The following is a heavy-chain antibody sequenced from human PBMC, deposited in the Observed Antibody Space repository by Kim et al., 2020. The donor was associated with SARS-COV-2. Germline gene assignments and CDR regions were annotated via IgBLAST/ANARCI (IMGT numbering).Heavy chain of an antibody. Sequence: GGSLRLSCAASGFTFSSYSMNWVRQAPGKGLEWVSYISSSSSTIYYADSVKGRFTISRDNAKNSLYLQMNSLRDEDTAVYYCARGGEGSYFDWLLYDRSTGRSFASLQLPFDYWGQGTLVTVSS. CDR1: GFTFSSYS. CDR2: ISSSSSTI. CDR3: ARGGEGSYFDWLLYDRSTGRSFASLQLPFDY. V-gene: IGHV3-48*02. J-gene: IGHJ4*02. D-gene: IGHD3-9*01.